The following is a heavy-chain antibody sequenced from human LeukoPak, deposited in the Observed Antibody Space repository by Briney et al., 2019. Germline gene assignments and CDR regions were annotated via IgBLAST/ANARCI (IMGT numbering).Heavy chain of an antibody. CDR2: ISSNGGST. CDR1: GFTFSSYA. Sequence: GGSLRLSCSASGFTFSSYAMHWVRQAPGKGLEYVSAISSNGGSTYYADSVKGRFTISRDNSKNTLYLQMSSLRAEDTAVYYCVKEDSSGYYPFDCWGQGTLVTVSS. V-gene: IGHV3-64D*06. J-gene: IGHJ4*02. D-gene: IGHD3-22*01. CDR3: VKEDSSGYYPFDC.